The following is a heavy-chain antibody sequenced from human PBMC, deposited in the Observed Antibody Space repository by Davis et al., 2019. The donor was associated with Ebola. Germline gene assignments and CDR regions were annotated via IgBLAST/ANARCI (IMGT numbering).Heavy chain of an antibody. J-gene: IGHJ6*02. CDR3: ARSRVVTNYYYYGMDV. D-gene: IGHD3-3*01. CDR1: GFTFSSYS. V-gene: IGHV4-34*01. CDR2: LNHSGST. Sequence: ESLKISCAASGFTFSSYSMNWVRQAPGKGLEWIGELNHSGSTNYNPSLKSRVTISVDTSKNQFSLKLSSVTAADTAVYYCARSRVVTNYYYYGMDVWGQGTTVTVSS.